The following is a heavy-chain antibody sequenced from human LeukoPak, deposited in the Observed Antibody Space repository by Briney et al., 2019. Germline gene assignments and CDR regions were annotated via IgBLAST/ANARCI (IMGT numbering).Heavy chain of an antibody. CDR1: GGSFSGYY. CDR2: INHSGST. CDR3: ARGGRWLQARPLDY. D-gene: IGHD5-24*01. Sequence: PSETLSLTCAVYGGSFSGYYWSWIRKPPGKGLDWIGEINHSGSTNYNPSLKSRVTISVDTSKNQFSLKLSSVTAADTAVYYCARGGRWLQARPLDYWGQGTLVTVSS. V-gene: IGHV4-34*01. J-gene: IGHJ4*02.